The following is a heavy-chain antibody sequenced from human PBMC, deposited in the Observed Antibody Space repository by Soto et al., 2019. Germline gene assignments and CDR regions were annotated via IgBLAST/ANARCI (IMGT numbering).Heavy chain of an antibody. D-gene: IGHD3-3*01. V-gene: IGHV4-30-4*01. CDR1: GGSISSGDYY. Sequence: SETLSLTCTVSGGSISSGDYYWSWIRQPPGKGLEWIGYIYYSGSTYYNPSLKSRVTISVDTSKNQFSLKLSSVTAADTAVYYCARSRVYYDFWSGPNAFDIWGQGTMVIVSS. CDR3: ARSRVYYDFWSGPNAFDI. J-gene: IGHJ3*02. CDR2: IYYSGST.